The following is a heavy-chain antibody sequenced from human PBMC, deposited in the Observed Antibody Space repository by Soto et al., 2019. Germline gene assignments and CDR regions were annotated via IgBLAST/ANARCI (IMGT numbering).Heavy chain of an antibody. CDR2: IFSNDEK. V-gene: IGHV2-26*01. D-gene: IGHD3-3*01. J-gene: IGHJ6*02. CDR3: ARIVNDFWSGYLYDYYYYGMDV. Sequence: QVTLKESGPVLVKPTETLTLTCTVSGFSLSNSRMGVSWIRQPPGKALEWLAHIFSNDEKSYSTSLKSRLTISKDTSKSQVVLTMTNMDPVETATYYCARIVNDFWSGYLYDYYYYGMDVWGQGTTVTVSS. CDR1: GFSLSNSRMG.